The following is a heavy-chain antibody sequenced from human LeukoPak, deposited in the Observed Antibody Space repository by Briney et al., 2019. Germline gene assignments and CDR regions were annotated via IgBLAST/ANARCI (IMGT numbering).Heavy chain of an antibody. CDR3: AAAAPRYYYYYYMDV. Sequence: ASVKVSCKASGHTFTSYDIKWVRQATGQGREGMGWMNPNSGNTGYAQKFQGRVTMTRITSISTACMELSSLRSEDTAVYYCAAAAPRYYYYYYMDVWGKGTTVTVSS. CDR1: GHTFTSYD. D-gene: IGHD6-25*01. J-gene: IGHJ6*03. CDR2: MNPNSGNT. V-gene: IGHV1-8*01.